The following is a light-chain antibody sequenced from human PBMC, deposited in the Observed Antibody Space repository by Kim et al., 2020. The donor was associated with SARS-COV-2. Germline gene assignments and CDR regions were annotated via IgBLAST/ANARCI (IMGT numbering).Light chain of an antibody. V-gene: IGKV3-11*01. CDR2: DAA. J-gene: IGKJ1*01. CDR3: RQHSKWPPAFS. Sequence: PGEVATLSCRSSHSIGISLALYQQTRGQAPRLLIYDAAIRATGIPDRFSGSWSGTDFTLTISCLYPEDFAFYFCRQHSKWPPAFSVGEGTKVDIK. CDR1: HSIGIS.